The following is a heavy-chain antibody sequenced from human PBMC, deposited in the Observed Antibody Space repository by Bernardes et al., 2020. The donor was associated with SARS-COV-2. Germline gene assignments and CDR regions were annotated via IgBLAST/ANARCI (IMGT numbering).Heavy chain of an antibody. V-gene: IGHV1-24*01. CDR1: GYTLTELS. D-gene: IGHD1-26*01. Sequence: ASVKVSCKVSGYTLTELSMHWVRQAPGKGLEWMGGFDPEDGETIYAQKFQGRVTMTEDTSTDTAYMELSSLRSEDTAVYYCATDSGSDHYYGMDVWGQGTTVTVSS. CDR3: ATDSGSDHYYGMDV. CDR2: FDPEDGET. J-gene: IGHJ6*02.